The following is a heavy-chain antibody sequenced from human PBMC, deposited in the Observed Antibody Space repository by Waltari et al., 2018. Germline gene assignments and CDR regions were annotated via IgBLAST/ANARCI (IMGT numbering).Heavy chain of an antibody. J-gene: IGHJ5*02. D-gene: IGHD6-6*01. Sequence: QLHLQESGPELVKPSETLYLTCTVSTVSISSGAYYWGWIRQPAGKGPEWIGNIYYRGSTYTNPSLESRGAISVDTSRNQFFLSLTSVTAADAAVYYCARAECSTSSCFFVSGFDPWGQGIQVTVSS. CDR2: IYYRGST. CDR1: TVSISSGAYY. V-gene: IGHV4-39*01. CDR3: ARAECSTSSCFFVSGFDP.